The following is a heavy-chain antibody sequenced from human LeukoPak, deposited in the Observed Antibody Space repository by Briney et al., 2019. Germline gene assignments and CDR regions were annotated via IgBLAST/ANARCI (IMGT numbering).Heavy chain of an antibody. J-gene: IGHJ4*02. Sequence: GRSLRLSCAASGFTFSSYGMHWVRQAPGKGLEWVAVIWYDGSNKYYADSVKGRFTISRDNSKNTLYLQMNSLRAEDTAVYYCARGYYYDSSGYYLWGQGTLVTVSS. CDR1: GFTFSSYG. CDR2: IWYDGSNK. D-gene: IGHD3-22*01. CDR3: ARGYYYDSSGYYL. V-gene: IGHV3-33*01.